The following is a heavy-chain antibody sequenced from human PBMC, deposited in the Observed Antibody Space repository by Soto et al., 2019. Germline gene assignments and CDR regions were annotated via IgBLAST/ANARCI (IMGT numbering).Heavy chain of an antibody. Sequence: PGGSLRLACAASGFTFSSYSMNWVRQAPGKGLEWVSYISSSSSTIYYADSVKGRFTISRDNAKNSLYLQMNSLRDEDTAVYYCARDLDGEMATIQFDYWGQGTLVTVSS. V-gene: IGHV3-48*02. D-gene: IGHD5-12*01. J-gene: IGHJ4*02. CDR1: GFTFSSYS. CDR2: ISSSSSTI. CDR3: ARDLDGEMATIQFDY.